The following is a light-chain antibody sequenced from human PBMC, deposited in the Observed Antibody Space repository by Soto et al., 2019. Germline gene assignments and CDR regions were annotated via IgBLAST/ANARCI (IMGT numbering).Light chain of an antibody. Sequence: EIVMTQSPATLSVSPGERATLSCRASQSVSSNLAWYQQKPGQAPSLLIYGASTRATGIPASFSGSGSGTEFTLTISRLQSEDFAVYYCQQYNSWPLFGQGTKLQIK. V-gene: IGKV3-15*01. CDR3: QQYNSWPL. CDR2: GAS. J-gene: IGKJ2*01. CDR1: QSVSSN.